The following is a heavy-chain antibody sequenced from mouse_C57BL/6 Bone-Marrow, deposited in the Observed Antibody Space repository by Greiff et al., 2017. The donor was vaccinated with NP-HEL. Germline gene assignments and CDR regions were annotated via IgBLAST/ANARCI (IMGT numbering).Heavy chain of an antibody. J-gene: IGHJ2*01. CDR2: IYPSDSET. CDR3: ARTGGLPNFDY. Sequence: QVQLQQPGAELVRPGSSVKLSCKASGYTFTSYWMDWMKQRPGQGLEWIGNIYPSDSETHYNQKFKDKATLTVDKSSSTAYMQLSSLTSEDSAVYYCARTGGLPNFDYWGQGTTLTVSS. D-gene: IGHD2-4*01. CDR1: GYTFTSYW. V-gene: IGHV1-61*01.